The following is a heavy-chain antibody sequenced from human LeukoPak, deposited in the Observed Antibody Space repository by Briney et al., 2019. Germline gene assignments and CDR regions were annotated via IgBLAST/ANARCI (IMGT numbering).Heavy chain of an antibody. CDR3: ARERTTYYYDSSGSPGGRWFDP. D-gene: IGHD3-22*01. Sequence: SETLSLTCTVSGGSISSGDYYWGWLRQPPGKGLEWIGYIYYSGSTYYNPSLKSRVTISVDTSKNQFSRKLSSVTAADTAVYYCARERTTYYYDSSGSPGGRWFDPWGQGTLVTVSS. J-gene: IGHJ5*02. CDR1: GGSISSGDYY. CDR2: IYYSGST. V-gene: IGHV4-30-4*01.